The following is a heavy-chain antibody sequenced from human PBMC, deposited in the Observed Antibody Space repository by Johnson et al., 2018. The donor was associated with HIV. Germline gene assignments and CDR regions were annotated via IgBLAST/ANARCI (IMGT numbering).Heavy chain of an antibody. Sequence: VQLVESGGGVVRPGGSLRLSCAASGFTVSSNYMSWVRQAPGKGLEWVSVIYSGGSTQYADFVKGRFSISRDTSKNTVYLQMNSLRVEDTALYYCASVRRGALDIWGQGTMATVSS. CDR1: GFTVSSNY. CDR2: IYSGGST. D-gene: IGHD3-10*02. V-gene: IGHV3-66*01. J-gene: IGHJ3*02. CDR3: ASVRRGALDI.